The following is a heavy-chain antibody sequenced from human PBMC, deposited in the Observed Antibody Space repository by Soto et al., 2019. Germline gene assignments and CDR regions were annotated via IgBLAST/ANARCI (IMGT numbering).Heavy chain of an antibody. Sequence: PGGSLRLSCAASGFTVSSNYMSWVRQAPGKGLEWVSVIYSGGSTYYADSVKGRFTISRDNSKNTLYLQMNSLRAEDTAVYYCGAITIFGVVTASNYGMDVWGQGTTVTVSS. J-gene: IGHJ6*02. CDR3: GAITIFGVVTASNYGMDV. CDR2: IYSGGST. CDR1: GFTVSSNY. V-gene: IGHV3-53*01. D-gene: IGHD3-3*01.